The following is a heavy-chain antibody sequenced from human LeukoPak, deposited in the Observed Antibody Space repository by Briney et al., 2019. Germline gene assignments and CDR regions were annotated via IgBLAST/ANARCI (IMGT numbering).Heavy chain of an antibody. D-gene: IGHD3-10*01. CDR2: INHSGST. J-gene: IGHJ6*02. CDR3: ARGRMVRGVIGHYYYYGMDV. CDR1: GGSFSGYY. Sequence: PSETLSLTCAVYGGSFSGYYWSWIRQPPGKGLEWIGEINHSGSTNYNPSLKSRVTISVDTSKNQFSLKLSSVTAADTAVYYCARGRMVRGVIGHYYYYGMDVWGQGTTVTVSS. V-gene: IGHV4-34*01.